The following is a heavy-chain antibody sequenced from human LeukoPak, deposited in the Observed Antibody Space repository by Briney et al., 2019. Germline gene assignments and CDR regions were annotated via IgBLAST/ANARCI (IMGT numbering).Heavy chain of an antibody. CDR3: ARDALEEGFDP. CDR2: IWYDGSNK. D-gene: IGHD1-1*01. J-gene: IGHJ5*02. CDR1: GFTFSSYG. V-gene: IGHV3-33*01. Sequence: SLRLSCAASGFTFSSYGMHWVRQAPGKGLEWVAVIWYDGSNKYYADSVKGRFTISRDNSKNTLYLQMNSLRAEDTAVYYCARDALEEGFDPWGQGTLVTVSS.